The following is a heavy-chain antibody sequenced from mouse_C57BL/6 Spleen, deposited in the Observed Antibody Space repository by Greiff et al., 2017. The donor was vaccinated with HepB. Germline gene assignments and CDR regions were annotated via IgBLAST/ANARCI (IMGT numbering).Heavy chain of an antibody. D-gene: IGHD1-1*01. CDR1: GYTFTSYG. Sequence: QVQLKQSGAELARPGASVKLSCKASGYTFTSYGISWVKQRTGQGLEWIGEIYPRSGNTYYNEKFKGKATLTADKSSSTAYMELRSLTSEDSAVYFCARGIYYYGSSLAWFAYWGQGTLVTVSA. CDR2: IYPRSGNT. J-gene: IGHJ3*01. CDR3: ARGIYYYGSSLAWFAY. V-gene: IGHV1-81*01.